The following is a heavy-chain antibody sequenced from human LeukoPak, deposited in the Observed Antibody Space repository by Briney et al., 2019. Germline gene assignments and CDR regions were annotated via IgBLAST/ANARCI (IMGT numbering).Heavy chain of an antibody. CDR1: GFTFSSSS. CDR3: ARDPHITMVRGVMGWFDP. V-gene: IGHV3-48*04. CDR2: ISSSSSTI. D-gene: IGHD3-10*01. Sequence: GGSLRLSCAASGFTFSSSSMNWVRQAPGKGLEWVSYISSSSSTIYYADSVKGRFTISRDNAKNSLYLQMNSLRAEDTAVYYCARDPHITMVRGVMGWFDPWGQGTLVTVSS. J-gene: IGHJ5*02.